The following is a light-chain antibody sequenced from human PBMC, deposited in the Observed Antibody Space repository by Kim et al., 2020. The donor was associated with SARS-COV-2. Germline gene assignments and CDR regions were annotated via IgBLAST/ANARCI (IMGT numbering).Light chain of an antibody. CDR2: WAS. J-gene: IGKJ3*01. CDR3: QQYYSTPPT. CDR1: QSVLYNSNNKNY. Sequence: DIVMTQSPDSLAVSLGERATINCKSSQSVLYNSNNKNYLAWFQQKPGQPPKLLIYWASTRESGVPDRFSGSGSGTAFTLTISSLQAEDVAVYYCQQYYSTPPTFGPGTKVDIK. V-gene: IGKV4-1*01.